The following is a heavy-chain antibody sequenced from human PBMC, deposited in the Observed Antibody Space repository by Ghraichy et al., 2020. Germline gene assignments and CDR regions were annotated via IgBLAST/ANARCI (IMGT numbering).Heavy chain of an antibody. CDR2: IKHDGSEK. CDR3: ARDHYDFWSGILYYFAY. J-gene: IGHJ4*02. V-gene: IGHV3-7*01. CDR1: GFTFSSYW. Sequence: GGSLRLSCAASGFTFSSYWMSWVRQAPGKGLESVANIKHDGSEKYYVDSVKGRFTISRDNAKNSLYLQMNSLRAEDTAVYYCARDHYDFWSGILYYFAYCGQGTLFTFSS. D-gene: IGHD3-3*01.